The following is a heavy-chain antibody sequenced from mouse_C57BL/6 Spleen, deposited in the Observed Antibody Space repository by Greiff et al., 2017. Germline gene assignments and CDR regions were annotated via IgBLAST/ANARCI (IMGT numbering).Heavy chain of an antibody. Sequence: VQLQQSGPGLVQPSQSLSITCTVSGFSLTSYGVHWVRQSPGKGLEWLGVIWRGGSTDYNAAFMSRLSITKDNSTSQVFFKMNSLQADDTAIYYCAKNHGSSKVHFDYWGQGTTLTVSS. D-gene: IGHD1-1*01. CDR2: IWRGGST. CDR3: AKNHGSSKVHFDY. V-gene: IGHV2-5*01. CDR1: GFSLTSYG. J-gene: IGHJ2*01.